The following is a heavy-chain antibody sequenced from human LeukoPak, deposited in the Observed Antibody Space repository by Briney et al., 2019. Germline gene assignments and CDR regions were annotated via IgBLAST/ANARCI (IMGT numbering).Heavy chain of an antibody. D-gene: IGHD2-2*01. V-gene: IGHV1-2*02. CDR1: GYTFTGYY. CDR3: ARGARYCSSTSCPRHWFDP. CDR2: INPNSGGT. J-gene: IGHJ5*02. Sequence: ASVKVSCKASGYTFTGYYMHWVRQAPGQGLEWMGWINPNSGGTNYAQKFQGRVTMTRDTSISTAYMELSRLRSDDTAVYYCARGARYCSSTSCPRHWFDPWGQVTLVTVSS.